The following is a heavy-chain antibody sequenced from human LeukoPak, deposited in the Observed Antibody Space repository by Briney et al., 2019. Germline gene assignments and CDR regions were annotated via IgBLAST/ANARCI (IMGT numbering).Heavy chain of an antibody. V-gene: IGHV1-2*02. CDR3: ARERSRGMIVVVDAFDI. CDR2: VNPNSGGT. Sequence: EASVKLSCKASGYTFTGYYMHWVRQAPGQGLEWMGWVNPNSGGTNYAQKFQGRVTMTRDTSISTAYMGLSRLRSDDTAVYYCARERSRGMIVVVDAFDIWGQGTMVTVSS. CDR1: GYTFTGYY. J-gene: IGHJ3*02. D-gene: IGHD3-22*01.